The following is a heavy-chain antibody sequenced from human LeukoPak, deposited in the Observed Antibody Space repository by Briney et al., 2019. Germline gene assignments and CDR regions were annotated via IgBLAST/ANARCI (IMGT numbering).Heavy chain of an antibody. CDR1: GFTFSSYE. CDR3: AKARIVGATRPDY. D-gene: IGHD1-26*01. V-gene: IGHV3-23*01. Sequence: PGGSLRLSCAASGFTFSSYEMHWVRQAPGKGLEWVSAISGSGGSTYYADSVKGRFTISRDNSKNTLYLQMNSLRAEDTAVYYCAKARIVGATRPDYWGQGTLVTVSS. J-gene: IGHJ4*02. CDR2: ISGSGGST.